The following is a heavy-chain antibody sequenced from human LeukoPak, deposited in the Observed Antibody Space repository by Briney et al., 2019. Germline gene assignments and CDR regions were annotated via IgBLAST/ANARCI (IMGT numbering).Heavy chain of an antibody. CDR2: IYYSGST. CDR3: ARDEYYYGSGSPLDY. V-gene: IGHV4-59*12. D-gene: IGHD3-10*01. J-gene: IGHJ4*02. Sequence: SETLSLTCTVSGGCISSYYWSWIRQPPGKGLEWIGYIYYSGSTNYNPSLKSRVTISVDTSKNQFSLKLSSVTAADTAVYYCARDEYYYGSGSPLDYWGQGTLVTVSS. CDR1: GGCISSYY.